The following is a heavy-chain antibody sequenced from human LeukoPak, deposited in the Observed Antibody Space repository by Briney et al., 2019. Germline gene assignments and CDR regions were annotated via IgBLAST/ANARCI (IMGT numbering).Heavy chain of an antibody. V-gene: IGHV7-4-1*02. CDR2: ISTNTGNP. D-gene: IGHD6-13*01. Sequence: ASVKVSCKASGGTFTSYTVSWVRQAAGQGLEWMGWISTNTGNPTYAQGFTGRFVFSLDISVNTAYLQISSLKAEDSAVYYCARQNTIAAPGTRFDPWGQGTLVTVSS. J-gene: IGHJ5*02. CDR1: GGTFTSYT. CDR3: ARQNTIAAPGTRFDP.